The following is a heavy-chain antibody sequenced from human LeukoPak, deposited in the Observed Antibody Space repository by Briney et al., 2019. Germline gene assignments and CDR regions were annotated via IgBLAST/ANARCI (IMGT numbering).Heavy chain of an antibody. D-gene: IGHD4/OR15-4a*01. CDR3: ARGRRIVVLPGRGYFDL. CDR2: IYGGGSV. Sequence: GGSLRLSCAASGFTVRSNYMSWVRQAPGKGLEWVSIIYGGGSVFYADSVKGRFTISRDNSKNTLYLQMNSLRGEDTAVYYCARGRRIVVLPGRGYFDLWGRGTLVTVSS. V-gene: IGHV3-53*01. J-gene: IGHJ2*01. CDR1: GFTVRSNY.